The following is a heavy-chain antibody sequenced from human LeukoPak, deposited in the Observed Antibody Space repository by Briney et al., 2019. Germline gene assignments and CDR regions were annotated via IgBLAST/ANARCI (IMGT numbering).Heavy chain of an antibody. Sequence: RASVRVSCKVSGYTLTELSMHWVRQAPGKGLEWMGGFDPEDGETIYAQKFQGRVTMTEDTSTDTAYMELSSLRSEDTAVYYCATDFGIGSWSLWGQGTLVTVSS. D-gene: IGHD1-26*01. V-gene: IGHV1-24*01. CDR1: GYTLTELS. CDR3: ATDFGIGSWSL. CDR2: FDPEDGET. J-gene: IGHJ4*02.